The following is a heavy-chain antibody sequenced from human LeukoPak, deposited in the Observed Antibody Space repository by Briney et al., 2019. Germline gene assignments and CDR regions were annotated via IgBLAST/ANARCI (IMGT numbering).Heavy chain of an antibody. J-gene: IGHJ4*02. D-gene: IGHD1-26*01. Sequence: GASVKVSCKASGGTFSSYAISWVRQAPGQGLEWMGRIIPILGIANYAQKFQGRVTITADKSTSTAYMELSSLRSEDTAVYYCARDLFGVPVGATAKDYWGQGTLVTVSS. CDR2: IIPILGIA. CDR1: GGTFSSYA. V-gene: IGHV1-69*04. CDR3: ARDLFGVPVGATAKDY.